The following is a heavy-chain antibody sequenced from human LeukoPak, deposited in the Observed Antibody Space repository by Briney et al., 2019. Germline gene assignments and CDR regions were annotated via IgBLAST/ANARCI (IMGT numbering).Heavy chain of an antibody. Sequence: GGSLRLSCEASGFTFSDYWMSWVRQVPGKGLEWVAVIWYDGSNKYYADSVKGRFTISRDNSKNTLYLQMNSLRAEDTAVYYCALGGAADHYGMDVWGQGTTVTVSS. CDR2: IWYDGSNK. V-gene: IGHV3-33*08. D-gene: IGHD6-13*01. CDR3: ALGGAADHYGMDV. CDR1: GFTFSDYW. J-gene: IGHJ6*02.